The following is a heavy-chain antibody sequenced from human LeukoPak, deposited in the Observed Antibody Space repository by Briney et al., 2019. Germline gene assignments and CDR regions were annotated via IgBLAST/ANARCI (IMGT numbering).Heavy chain of an antibody. Sequence: PGGSLRLSCAASGFTFSSYWMSWVRQAPWKGLEWVANIKQDESEKYYVDSVKGRFTISRDNAKNSLYLQMNSLRAEDTAVYYCAREGVLVAGRRHLDYWGQGTLVTVSS. D-gene: IGHD6-19*01. CDR3: AREGVLVAGRRHLDY. J-gene: IGHJ4*02. CDR1: GFTFSSYW. CDR2: IKQDESEK. V-gene: IGHV3-7*01.